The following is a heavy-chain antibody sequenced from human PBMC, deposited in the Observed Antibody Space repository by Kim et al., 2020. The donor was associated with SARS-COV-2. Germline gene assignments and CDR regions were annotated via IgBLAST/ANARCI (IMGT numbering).Heavy chain of an antibody. Sequence: GGSLRLSCAASGFTFRTYWMTWVRQAPGKGLERVANINQDGSEKYYVGSVKGRFTISRDNAENSLYLQMNSLRGEDTAMYYCARESVVTGWFDSWGQGTLVTVSS. CDR3: ARESVVTGWFDS. D-gene: IGHD3-22*01. CDR2: INQDGSEK. CDR1: GFTFRTYW. V-gene: IGHV3-7*01. J-gene: IGHJ5*01.